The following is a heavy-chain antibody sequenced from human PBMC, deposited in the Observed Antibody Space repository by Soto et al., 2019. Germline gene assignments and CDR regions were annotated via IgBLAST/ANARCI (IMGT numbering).Heavy chain of an antibody. CDR2: INSDGSST. Sequence: EVQLMESGGGLVQPGGSLRLSCAASGFTFSSYWMHWVRQAPGKGLVWVSRINSDGSSTTYADSVKGRFTISRDNAKNTRYRQMNSLGAEDTAVYYCVRGEGGWETYWGQGTLVTVSS. D-gene: IGHD6-19*01. CDR1: GFTFSSYW. V-gene: IGHV3-74*01. CDR3: VRGEGGWETY. J-gene: IGHJ4*02.